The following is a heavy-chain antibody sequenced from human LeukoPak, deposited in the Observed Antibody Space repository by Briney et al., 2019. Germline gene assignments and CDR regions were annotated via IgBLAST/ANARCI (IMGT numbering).Heavy chain of an antibody. CDR1: GFTFSSYG. J-gene: IGHJ4*02. Sequence: GRSLRLSCAASGFTFSSYGMHWVRQAPGKGLGWVAVISYDGSNKYYADSVKGRFTISRDNSKNTLYLQMNSLRAEDTAVYYCAKGGVTILSYFDYWGQGTLVTVSS. CDR3: AKGGVTILSYFDY. D-gene: IGHD3-3*01. V-gene: IGHV3-30*18. CDR2: ISYDGSNK.